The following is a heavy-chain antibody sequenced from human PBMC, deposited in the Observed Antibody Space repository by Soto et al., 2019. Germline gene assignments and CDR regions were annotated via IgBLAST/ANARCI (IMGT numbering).Heavy chain of an antibody. CDR1: GGSFSGYY. CDR3: ARGNRVATYYFDY. V-gene: IGHV4-34*01. CDR2: INHSGST. Sequence: QVQLQQWGAGLLKPSETLSLTCAVYGGSFSGYYWSWIRQPPGKGLEWIGEINHSGSTNYNPSLKRRDTISVDTSKNQFSLKLSSVTAADTAVYYCARGNRVATYYFDYWGQGTLVTVSS. J-gene: IGHJ4*02. D-gene: IGHD5-12*01.